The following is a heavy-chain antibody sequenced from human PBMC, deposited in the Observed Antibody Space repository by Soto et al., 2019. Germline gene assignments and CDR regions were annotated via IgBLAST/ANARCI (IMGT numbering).Heavy chain of an antibody. D-gene: IGHD1-20*01. Sequence: GGSLRLSCAASGFIFSSYSMNWVRQAPGKGLEWVSHISGGSSTIYYADSVKGRFTISRDNAQNSLYLQANSLRAEDTAVYYCARDSHNWNVDYWGQGT. CDR3: ARDSHNWNVDY. CDR1: GFIFSSYS. J-gene: IGHJ4*02. CDR2: ISGGSSTI. V-gene: IGHV3-48*01.